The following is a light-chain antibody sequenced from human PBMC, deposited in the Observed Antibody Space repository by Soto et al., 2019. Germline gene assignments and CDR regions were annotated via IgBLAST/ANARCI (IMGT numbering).Light chain of an antibody. CDR2: GAS. CDR3: QQYGSSPLT. CDR1: QSVSSTY. V-gene: IGKV3-20*01. J-gene: IGKJ4*01. Sequence: EIVLTQSPGTLSLSPGERGTLSCRASQSVSSTYLAWYQQKPGQAPRLLIYGASNRATGIPDRFSGSGSGTDFTLTIIRLEPEDFAVYYCQQYGSSPLTFGGGTKVDIK.